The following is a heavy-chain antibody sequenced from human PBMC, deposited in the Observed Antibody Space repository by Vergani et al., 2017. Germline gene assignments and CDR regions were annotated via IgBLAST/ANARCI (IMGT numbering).Heavy chain of an antibody. Sequence: QVQLQESGPGLVKPSQTLSLTCTVSGCSISSGGYYWSWIRQPPGKGLEWIGYSYYSGSTYYNPSLKSRFTISVDTSKNQFSLKLSSVTAADTAVYYCAWYCSGGSCYSGDPDYWGQGTLVTVSS. V-gene: IGHV4-31*03. J-gene: IGHJ4*02. CDR3: AWYCSGGSCYSGDPDY. D-gene: IGHD2-15*01. CDR2: SYYSGST. CDR1: GCSISSGGYY.